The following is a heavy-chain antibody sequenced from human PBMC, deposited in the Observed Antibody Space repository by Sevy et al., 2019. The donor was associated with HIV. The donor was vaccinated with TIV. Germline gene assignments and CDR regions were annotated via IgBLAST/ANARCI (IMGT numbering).Heavy chain of an antibody. J-gene: IGHJ1*01. D-gene: IGHD1-26*01. CDR2: INPNSGGT. V-gene: IGHV1-2*02. CDR3: ARELFGSLRSPESRRSPPKYFQH. CDR1: GYTFTGYY. Sequence: ASVKVSCKASGYTFTGYYMHWVRQAPGQGLEWMGWINPNSGGTNYAQKFQGRVTMTRDTSISTAYMELSRLRSDDTAVYYCARELFGSLRSPESRRSPPKYFQHWGQGTLVTVSS.